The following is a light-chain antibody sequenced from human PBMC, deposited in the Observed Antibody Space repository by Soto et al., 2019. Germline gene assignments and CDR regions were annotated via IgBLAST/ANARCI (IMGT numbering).Light chain of an antibody. J-gene: IGLJ1*01. CDR2: EVC. CDR1: SIDVGAYNY. CDR3: CSYTGRGTRC. V-gene: IGLV2-14*01. Sequence: QSVLTQFASVSGSPGQSITISCTGTSIDVGAYNYVSWYQQHPDKAPKLLIYEVCNRPSGVSFRFSGSKSGNTASLTISGLQAEDEADYYCCSYTGRGTRCFGTGTMVTVL.